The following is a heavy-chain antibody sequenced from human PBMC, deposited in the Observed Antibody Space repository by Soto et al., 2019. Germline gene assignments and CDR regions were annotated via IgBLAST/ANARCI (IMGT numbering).Heavy chain of an antibody. J-gene: IGHJ4*02. CDR3: AKGSIEYSASVDN. CDR1: GFSFSSYA. V-gene: IGHV3-23*01. CDR2: ISARGGSS. Sequence: EVQLLESGGGLVQPGGSLRLSCAASGFSFSSYAMVWVRQAPGKGLEWVSVISARGGSSYFADSVKGRFTISRDNSKNVLSLEMNSLSAEDTAIYFCAKGSIEYSASVDNWGKGTLVLVSS. D-gene: IGHD5-12*01.